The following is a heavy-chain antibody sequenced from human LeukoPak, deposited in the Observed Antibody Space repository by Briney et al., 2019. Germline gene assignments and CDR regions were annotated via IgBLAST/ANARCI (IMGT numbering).Heavy chain of an antibody. CDR2: ISPSSSTI. J-gene: IGHJ4*02. D-gene: IGHD6-19*01. CDR1: GFTFSSYG. CDR3: ARGHTPFGSGCTAAY. Sequence: PGGSLRLSCAASGFTFSSYGMNWVRQAPGKGLEWVSFISPSSSTIYYADSGKGRFTISRDNVKNSLYLQMNSLRAEDTAVYYCARGHTPFGSGCTAAYWGQGTLVTVSS. V-gene: IGHV3-48*01.